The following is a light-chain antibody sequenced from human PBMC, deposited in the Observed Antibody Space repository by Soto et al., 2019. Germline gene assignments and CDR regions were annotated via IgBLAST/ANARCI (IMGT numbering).Light chain of an antibody. V-gene: IGKV1-39*01. CDR1: QSISSY. Sequence: QMTHSPSSLSASVGDKVTSTCRASQSISSYLNWYQQKPGKAPKLLIYAASSLQSGVPSRFSGSGSGTDFTLTISSLQPEDFTTYYCQQSYSTPRTFGGGTKADIK. J-gene: IGKJ4*01. CDR3: QQSYSTPRT. CDR2: AAS.